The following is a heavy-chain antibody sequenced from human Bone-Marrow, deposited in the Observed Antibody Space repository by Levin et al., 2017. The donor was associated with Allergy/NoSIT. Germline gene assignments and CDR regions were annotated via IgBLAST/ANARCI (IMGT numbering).Heavy chain of an antibody. CDR2: TYYRSKWLY. D-gene: IGHD2-15*01. J-gene: IGHJ4*02. V-gene: IGHV6-1*01. Sequence: SETLSLTCVVSGERLSSNSAAWNWFRQSPSRGLEWLGRTYYRSKWLYHYAVSVTTRITINPDTSKNQFSLQLNSVTPDDSAVYYCAREAYCSGGSCYVGRRDSWGLGTLVTVSS. CDR3: AREAYCSGGSCYVGRRDS. CDR1: GERLSSNSAA.